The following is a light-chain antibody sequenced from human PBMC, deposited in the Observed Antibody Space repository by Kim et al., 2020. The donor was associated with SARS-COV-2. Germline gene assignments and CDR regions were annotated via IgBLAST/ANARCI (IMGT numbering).Light chain of an antibody. CDR3: QAWDSKTVL. Sequence: VVPGQTAIITCSGQELENKYVFWDLQRPGQAPVLVIYQDKKRPSGIPERFSGSNSGNPATLTISGTQAMDGADYYCQAWDSKTVLFGGGTQLTVL. V-gene: IGLV3-1*01. CDR2: QDK. CDR1: ELENKY. J-gene: IGLJ2*01.